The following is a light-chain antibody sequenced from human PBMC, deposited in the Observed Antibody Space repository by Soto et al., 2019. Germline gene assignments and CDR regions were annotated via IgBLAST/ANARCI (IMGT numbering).Light chain of an antibody. Sequence: QSVLTQPASVSGSPGQSITISCTGTSSDVGGYNYVSWYQQHPGKAPKLMIYDVSNRPPGVSNRFSGSKSGNTASLTISGLQAEDEADYYCSSYTSSIVGFGTGTKVTV. J-gene: IGLJ1*01. CDR2: DVS. CDR1: SSDVGGYNY. V-gene: IGLV2-14*01. CDR3: SSYTSSIVG.